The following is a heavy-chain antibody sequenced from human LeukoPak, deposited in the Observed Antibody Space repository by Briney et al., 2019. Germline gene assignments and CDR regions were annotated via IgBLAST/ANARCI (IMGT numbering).Heavy chain of an antibody. CDR1: GYTFTNYG. D-gene: IGHD2-2*01. V-gene: IGHV1-18*01. CDR3: ARDAGYCSSETCYDDAFDI. J-gene: IGHJ3*02. CDR2: ISCYNGNA. Sequence: ASVKVSCKASGYTFTNYGLSWVRQAPGQGLEWMGWISCYNGNATYTQKLQGRVIMTTDTSTTTAYMDLRSLRSDDTAVYYCARDAGYCSSETCYDDAFDIWGQGTMVTVSS.